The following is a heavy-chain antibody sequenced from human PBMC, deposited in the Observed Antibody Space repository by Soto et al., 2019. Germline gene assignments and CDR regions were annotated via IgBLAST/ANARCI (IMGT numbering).Heavy chain of an antibody. D-gene: IGHD3-22*01. J-gene: IGHJ3*02. Sequence: SETLSLTCAVSGGSISSSNWWSWVRQPPGKGLEWIGEIYHSGSTNYNPSLKSRVTISVDKSKNQFSLKLSSVTAADTAVYYCARASYYDSSGYYPGDNDAFDIWGQGTMVTVSS. CDR1: GGSISSSNW. CDR2: IYHSGST. V-gene: IGHV4-4*02. CDR3: ARASYYDSSGYYPGDNDAFDI.